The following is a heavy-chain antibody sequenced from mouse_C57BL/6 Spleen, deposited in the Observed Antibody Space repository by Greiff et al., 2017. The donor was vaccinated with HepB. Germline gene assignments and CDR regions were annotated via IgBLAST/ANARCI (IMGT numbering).Heavy chain of an antibody. CDR2: IYPGSGST. Sequence: QVQLQQPGAELVKPGASVKMSCTASGYTFTSYWITWVKQRPGQGLEWIGDIYPGSGSTNYNEKFKSKATLTVDTSSSTAYMQLSSLTSEDSAVYYCARQPLRPGAMDYWGQGTSVTVSS. D-gene: IGHD1-1*01. J-gene: IGHJ4*01. V-gene: IGHV1-55*01. CDR3: ARQPLRPGAMDY. CDR1: GYTFTSYW.